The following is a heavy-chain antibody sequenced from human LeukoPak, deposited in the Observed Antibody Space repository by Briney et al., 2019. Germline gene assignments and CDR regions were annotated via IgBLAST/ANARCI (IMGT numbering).Heavy chain of an antibody. CDR3: ARQEYYYGSGYYFDY. Sequence: SETLSLTCTVSGGSISSYYWSWIRQPPGKGLEWIGYIYYSGSTNYNPSLKSRVTISVDTSKNQFSLKLSSVTAADTAVYYCARQEYYYGSGYYFDYWGQGTLVTVSS. J-gene: IGHJ4*02. V-gene: IGHV4-59*08. D-gene: IGHD3-10*01. CDR2: IYYSGST. CDR1: GGSISSYY.